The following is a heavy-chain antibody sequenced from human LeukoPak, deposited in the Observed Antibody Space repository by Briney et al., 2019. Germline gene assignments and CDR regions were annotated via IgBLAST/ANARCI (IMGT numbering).Heavy chain of an antibody. CDR3: ARDVAAADYNWFHP. Sequence: SETLSLTCTVSGGSISSHYWSWIRQPPGKGLEWIGYIYYSGSTNYNPSLKSRVTISVDTSKNQFSLKLSSVTAADTAVYYCARDVAAADYNWFHPWGQGTLVTVSS. CDR2: IYYSGST. D-gene: IGHD6-13*01. J-gene: IGHJ5*02. CDR1: GGSISSHY. V-gene: IGHV4-59*11.